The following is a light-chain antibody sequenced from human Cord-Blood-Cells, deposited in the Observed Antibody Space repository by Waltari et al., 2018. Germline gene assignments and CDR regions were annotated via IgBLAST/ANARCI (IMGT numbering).Light chain of an antibody. J-gene: IGKJ3*01. CDR2: GAS. Sequence: EIVMTQSPRTLSESPGERATLPCRASQSVSSNLPWYQQKPGQAPRLLIYGASTRATGIPARFSGSGSGTEFTLTISSLQSEDFAVYYCQQYNNWPPFTFGPGTKVDIK. V-gene: IGKV3-15*01. CDR1: QSVSSN. CDR3: QQYNNWPPFT.